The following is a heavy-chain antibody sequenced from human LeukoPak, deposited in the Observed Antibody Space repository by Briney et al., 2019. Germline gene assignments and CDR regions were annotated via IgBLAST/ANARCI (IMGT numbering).Heavy chain of an antibody. CDR1: GYTFTSYG. V-gene: IGHV1-18*01. CDR2: ISGYNGNT. Sequence: ASVKVSCKASGYTFTSYGITWVRQAPGQGLEWMGWISGYNGNTHYAQRFQGRVTMTTDTSPSTAYIELRSLRSDDTAVYYCARGHRLWFGDLLDPRDETFDIWGQGTLVTVSS. J-gene: IGHJ3*02. CDR3: ARGHRLWFGDLLDPRDETFDI. D-gene: IGHD3-10*01.